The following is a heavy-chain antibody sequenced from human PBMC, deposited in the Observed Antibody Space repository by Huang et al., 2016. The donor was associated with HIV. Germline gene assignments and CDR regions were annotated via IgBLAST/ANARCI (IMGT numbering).Heavy chain of an antibody. V-gene: IGHV3-74*01. D-gene: IGHD6-13*01. CDR2: INSDGSDT. CDR3: AKNPSITAVDSDYYYYYMDV. J-gene: IGHJ6*03. CDR1: GFTFRNHW. Sequence: EVQLVESGGGLVQPGGSLRLSCAASGFTFRNHWMHWVRQAPGKGLGWVSRINSDGSDTSNADSVKGRFTISRDNAQNTVHLHMNSLRAEDTAVYFCAKNPSITAVDSDYYYYYMDVWGKGTTVTVS.